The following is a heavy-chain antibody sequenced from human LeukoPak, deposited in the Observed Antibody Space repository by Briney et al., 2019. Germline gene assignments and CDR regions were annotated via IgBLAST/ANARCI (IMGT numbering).Heavy chain of an antibody. CDR3: AKGRNIVATIGSFDY. V-gene: IGHV3-23*01. CDR1: GFTFTSYA. CDR2: ISGSGGST. Sequence: TGGSLRLCCAASGFTFTSYAMSWVRQAPGKGLDWVSAISGSGGSTYYAASVKGRFTISRDNSNNTLYLQMNSLRAEDTAVYYCAKGRNIVATIGSFDYWGQGTLVTVSS. J-gene: IGHJ4*02. D-gene: IGHD5-12*01.